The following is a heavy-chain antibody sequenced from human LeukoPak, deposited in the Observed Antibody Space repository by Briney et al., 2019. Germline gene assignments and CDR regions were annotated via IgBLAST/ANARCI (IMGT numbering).Heavy chain of an antibody. CDR3: AREECRSSTSCYNDFDY. V-gene: IGHV1-2*02. CDR1: GYTFTSYG. D-gene: IGHD2-2*01. Sequence: ASVTVSCTASGYTFTSYGISWVRQAPGQGLEWMGWINPNSGGTNYAQKFQGRVTMTRDTSISTAYMELSRLRSDDTAVYYCAREECRSSTSCYNDFDYWGQGALVTVSS. CDR2: INPNSGGT. J-gene: IGHJ4*02.